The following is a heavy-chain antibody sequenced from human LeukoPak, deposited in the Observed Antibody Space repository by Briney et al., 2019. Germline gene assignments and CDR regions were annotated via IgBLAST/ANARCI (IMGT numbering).Heavy chain of an antibody. Sequence: GGSLRLSCTASGFTFSTYTMNWVRQAPGKGLEWVSSIGRSGTNTHYADSVKGRFTISRDNARNSLFLQMNSLRADDTAVYYCVNDDYREDWGQGTLVGVSS. CDR1: GFTFSTYT. J-gene: IGHJ1*01. D-gene: IGHD4-11*01. CDR2: IGRSGTNT. V-gene: IGHV3-21*01. CDR3: VNDDYRED.